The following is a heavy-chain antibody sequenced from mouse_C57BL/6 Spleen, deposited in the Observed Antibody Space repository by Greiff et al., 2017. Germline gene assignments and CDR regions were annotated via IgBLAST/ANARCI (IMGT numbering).Heavy chain of an antibody. CDR1: GYTFTSYW. CDR3: ARSITTVVARDY. J-gene: IGHJ2*01. D-gene: IGHD1-1*01. V-gene: IGHV1-61*01. Sequence: QVQLQQPGAELVRPGSSVKLSCKASGYTFTSYWMDWVKQRPGQGLEWIGNIYPSDSETHYNQKFTDKATLTVDKSSSTAYMQLSSLTSEDSAVYYCARSITTVVARDYWGQGTTLTVSS. CDR2: IYPSDSET.